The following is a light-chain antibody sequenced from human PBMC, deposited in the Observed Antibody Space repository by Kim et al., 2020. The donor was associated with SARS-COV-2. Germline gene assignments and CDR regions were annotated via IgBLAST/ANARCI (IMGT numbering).Light chain of an antibody. Sequence: GDRVTITCRASQSINIWLAWYQQKPGKAPNLLIYDASNLETRVPSRFSGSGSGTQFTLTISSLQPDDFATYYCQEYKSDSWTFGQGTKVDIK. J-gene: IGKJ1*01. V-gene: IGKV1-5*01. CDR3: QEYKSDSWT. CDR1: QSINIW. CDR2: DAS.